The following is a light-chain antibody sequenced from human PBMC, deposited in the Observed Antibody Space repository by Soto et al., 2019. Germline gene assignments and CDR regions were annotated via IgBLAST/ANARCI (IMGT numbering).Light chain of an antibody. CDR2: GAS. CDR1: QSISSSY. Sequence: LAKGGRSRCSSNHCQSISSSYLAWYQQKPGQTPRLLIYGASSRATGIPDRFSGSGSQADVALPVRSPVPADLAVHYCQHYGISPPITCAQGTRLEI. J-gene: IGKJ5*01. CDR3: QHYGISPPIT. V-gene: IGKV3-20*01.